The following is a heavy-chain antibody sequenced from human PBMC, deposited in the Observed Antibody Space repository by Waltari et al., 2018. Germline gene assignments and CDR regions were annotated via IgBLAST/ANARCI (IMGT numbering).Heavy chain of an antibody. CDR3: TTEFIPNWFET. V-gene: IGHV3-53*01. J-gene: IGHJ5*02. Sequence: EVHLVESGGGLIQPGGSLRLSCEASGFSVSDNYLSWVRQAPGKGLEWVSAIYRGGTTYYGDSVKGRFTLSRDNSKNTLDLQMHSLRIEDTAVYYCTTEFIPNWFETWGPGTLVTVSS. CDR2: IYRGGTT. CDR1: GFSVSDNY. D-gene: IGHD2-21*01.